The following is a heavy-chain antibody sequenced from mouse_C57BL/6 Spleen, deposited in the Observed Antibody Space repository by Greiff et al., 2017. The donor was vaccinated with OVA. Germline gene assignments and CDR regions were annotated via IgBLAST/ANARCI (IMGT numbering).Heavy chain of an antibody. D-gene: IGHD1-1*01. V-gene: IGHV2-2*01. CDR1: GFSFTSYG. J-gene: IGHJ2*01. CDR3: ARGITTVVYFDY. CDR2: IWSGGST. Sequence: VKLVESGPGLVPPSQSLSITCTVSGFSFTSYGVHWVRQSPGKGLEWLGVIWSGGSTDYNAAFISRLSISKDNSKSQVFFKMNSLQADDTAIYYCARGITTVVYFDYWGQGTTLTVSS.